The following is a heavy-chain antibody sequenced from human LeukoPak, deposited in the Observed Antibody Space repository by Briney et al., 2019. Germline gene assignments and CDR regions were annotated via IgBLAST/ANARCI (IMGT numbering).Heavy chain of an antibody. CDR1: GFTFDDFA. Sequence: GRSLRLSCAASGFTFDDFAMTWVRQAPGKGLEWVSSMSGSGDTTQYAPSVKGRFTISRDNAKKTLYLEMNSLRVEDTAIYYCAKDHVGIAMIVVVLDSWGQGTLVTVSS. D-gene: IGHD3-22*01. CDR2: MSGSGDTT. CDR3: AKDHVGIAMIVVVLDS. V-gene: IGHV3-23*01. J-gene: IGHJ4*02.